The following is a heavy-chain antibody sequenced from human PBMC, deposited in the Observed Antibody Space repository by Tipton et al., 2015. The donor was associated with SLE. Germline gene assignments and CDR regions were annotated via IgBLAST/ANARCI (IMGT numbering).Heavy chain of an antibody. CDR2: INHSGST. CDR3: ATEGGNWFDP. CDR1: GGSFTMYY. V-gene: IGHV4-34*01. D-gene: IGHD2-15*01. Sequence: AGLVKPSETLSLTCAVSGGSFTMYYWSWIRQSPGKGLEWIGEINHSGSTNYNPSLKARVTLSADTSKNQVSLRLTSVTAADTAVYYCATEGGNWFDPWGQGILLTVSS. J-gene: IGHJ5*02.